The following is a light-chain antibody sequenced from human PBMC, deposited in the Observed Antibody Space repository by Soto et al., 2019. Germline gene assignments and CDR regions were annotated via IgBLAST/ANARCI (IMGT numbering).Light chain of an antibody. CDR1: QSVLYSSNNKDS. Sequence: DIVMTQSPGSLAVSLGEGATISCKSSQSVLYSSNNKDSIAWYQQKPGQPPRLLIYWASTRESGVPDRFSGSGSGTDFTLTISSLQAEDVAVYYCKQYLDLLTFGGGTKVEIK. V-gene: IGKV4-1*01. CDR3: KQYLDLLT. J-gene: IGKJ4*01. CDR2: WAS.